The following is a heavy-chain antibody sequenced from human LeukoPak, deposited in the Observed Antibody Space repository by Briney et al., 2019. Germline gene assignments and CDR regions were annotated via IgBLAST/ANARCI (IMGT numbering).Heavy chain of an antibody. CDR3: ARTSFGYSSLNFDP. Sequence: SETLSLTCTVSGGSIGSGDYYWSWISQPPGKGLVWIGYIYYSGSTYYNPSLKSRVTISVDTSKNQFSLKLSSVTAADTAVYYCARTSFGYSSLNFDPWGQGTLVTVSS. J-gene: IGHJ5*02. V-gene: IGHV4-30-4*01. CDR1: GGSIGSGDYY. CDR2: IYYSGST. D-gene: IGHD5-18*01.